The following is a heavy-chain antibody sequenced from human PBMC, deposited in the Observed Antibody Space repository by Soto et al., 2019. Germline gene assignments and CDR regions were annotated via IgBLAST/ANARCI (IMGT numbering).Heavy chain of an antibody. CDR1: GFTSSNCG. V-gene: IGHV3-33*01. D-gene: IGHD5-18*01. CDR2: IWYDGSNK. CDR3: ARDLIGRYGLGAFDI. J-gene: IGHJ3*02. Sequence: GGSPSPSCAASGFTSSNCGLPRVRQAPRKGLEWVAVIWYDGSNKYYADSVKGRFTISSDNSKNTLYLQMNSLRVEDTAVYYCARDLIGRYGLGAFDIWGRGTMVTVSS.